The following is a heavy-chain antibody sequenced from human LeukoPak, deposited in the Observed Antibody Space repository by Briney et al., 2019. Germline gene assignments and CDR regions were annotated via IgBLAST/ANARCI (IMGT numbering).Heavy chain of an antibody. CDR3: ARGRRYCSSTSCYGARYFDL. V-gene: IGHV4-34*01. D-gene: IGHD2-2*01. Sequence: PSETLSLTCAVYGGSFSGYYWSWLRQPPGKGLEWIGEINHSGSTNYNPSLKSRVTISVDTSKNQFSLKLSSVTAADTAVYYCARGRRYCSSTSCYGARYFDLWGRGTLVTVSS. CDR2: INHSGST. CDR1: GGSFSGYY. J-gene: IGHJ2*01.